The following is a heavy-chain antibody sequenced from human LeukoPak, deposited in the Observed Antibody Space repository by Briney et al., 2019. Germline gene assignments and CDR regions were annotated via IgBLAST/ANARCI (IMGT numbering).Heavy chain of an antibody. J-gene: IGHJ4*02. V-gene: IGHV1-2*02. CDR3: ATSSGSAVFPFDY. Sequence: GAPLKVSCKTSGYTFTSSYMHWVRQAPGQDLQWRGGVNPNRRGTILEQQFRCRLTMTRYMCVSTAFLYLSGPSSDDTAVYYCATSSGSAVFPFDYWGQGTLVTVSS. CDR1: GYTFTSSY. CDR2: VNPNRRGT. D-gene: IGHD6-25*01.